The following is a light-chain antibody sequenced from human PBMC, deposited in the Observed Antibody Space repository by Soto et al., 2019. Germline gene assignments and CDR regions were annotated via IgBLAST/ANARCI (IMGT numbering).Light chain of an antibody. Sequence: EIVLTQSPGTLSLSPGERATLSCRASQSVSSSYLAWYQQKPGQAPRLLIYGASSRATGIPDRFSGSGSVTDFTLTISRLEPEDFAVYYCQQYGSSPPETFGQGTKVDIK. J-gene: IGKJ1*01. CDR3: QQYGSSPPET. CDR2: GAS. V-gene: IGKV3-20*01. CDR1: QSVSSSY.